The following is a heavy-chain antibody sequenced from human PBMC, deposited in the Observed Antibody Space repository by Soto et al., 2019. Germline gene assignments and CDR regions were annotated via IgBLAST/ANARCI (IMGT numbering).Heavy chain of an antibody. CDR1: GFFFSSYT. V-gene: IGHV3-23*01. D-gene: IGHD6-19*01. CDR2: FSATSENT. CDR3: AKARDQQWVRLPFDY. Sequence: EVQLLESGGGLVQPGGSLRLSCVGSGFFFSSYTMTWVRQAPGKGLEWVSSFSATSENTYYADSVRGRFPISRDNSKNTPFLQMNSLTAEATAMYYCAKARDQQWVRLPFDYWGQGILVSVSS. J-gene: IGHJ4*02.